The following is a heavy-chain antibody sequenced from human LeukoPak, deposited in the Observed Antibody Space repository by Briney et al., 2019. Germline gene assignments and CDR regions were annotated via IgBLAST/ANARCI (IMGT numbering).Heavy chain of an antibody. CDR3: PRGLGGSSSPDY. V-gene: IGHV4-31*03. J-gene: IGHJ4*02. D-gene: IGHD6-6*01. Sequence: PSETLSLTCTVSGGSISSGGYYWSWIRQHPGKGLEWIGYIYYSGSTYYNPSLKSRVTISVDTSKNQFSLKLSSVTAADTAVYYVPRGLGGSSSPDYWGQGTRSPSPQ. CDR2: IYYSGST. CDR1: GGSISSGGYY.